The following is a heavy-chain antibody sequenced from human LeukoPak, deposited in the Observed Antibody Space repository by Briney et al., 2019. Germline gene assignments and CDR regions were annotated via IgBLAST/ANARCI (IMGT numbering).Heavy chain of an antibody. V-gene: IGHV3-48*03. CDR2: ISFSGGTI. Sequence: GGSLRLSCAASGFTFSSYAMSWVRQAPGKGLEWVSYISFSGGTIYYADSVKGRFTISRDNAKNSLYLQMNSLRAEDTAVYYCARGYRGYNDYWGQGTLVTVSS. CDR1: GFTFSSYA. CDR3: ARGYRGYNDY. J-gene: IGHJ4*02. D-gene: IGHD5-12*01.